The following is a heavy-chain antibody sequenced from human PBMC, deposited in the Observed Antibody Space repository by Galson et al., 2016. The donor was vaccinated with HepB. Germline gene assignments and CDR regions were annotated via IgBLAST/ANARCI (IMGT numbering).Heavy chain of an antibody. D-gene: IGHD3-10*01. Sequence: SETLSLTCTVSGGSISSSSYYWGWIRQPPGKGLEWIGTIYYSGSTYYNPSLKSRVTISVDTSKNQFSLKLSSVTAADTAVYYCAGHLRGGYGMDVWSQGTTVTVSS. J-gene: IGHJ6*02. CDR2: IYYSGST. V-gene: IGHV4-39*01. CDR1: GGSISSSSYY. CDR3: AGHLRGGYGMDV.